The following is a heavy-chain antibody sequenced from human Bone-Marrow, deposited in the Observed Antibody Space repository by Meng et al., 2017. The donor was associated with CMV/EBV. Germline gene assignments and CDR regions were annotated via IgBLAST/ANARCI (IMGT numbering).Heavy chain of an antibody. CDR1: DFAFYSAW. J-gene: IGHJ6*02. CDR3: ARGWSSGWPYYYYYGMDV. V-gene: IGHV3-7*01. CDR2: IKQDGSEK. D-gene: IGHD6-19*01. Sequence: GGSLRLSCVGSDFAFYSAWMSWVRQAPGKGLEWVANIKQDGSEKYYVGSVKGRFTISRDNAKNSLYLQMNSLRAGDTAVYYCARGWSSGWPYYYYYGMDVWGQGTTVTVSS.